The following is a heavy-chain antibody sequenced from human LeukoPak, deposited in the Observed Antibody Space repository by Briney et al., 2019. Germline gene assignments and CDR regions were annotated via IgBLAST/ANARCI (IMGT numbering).Heavy chain of an antibody. CDR3: VRDYQFIQEV. J-gene: IGHJ6*02. D-gene: IGHD2-2*01. Sequence: PGGSLRLSCAASGFDFSSNWMLWVRQAPGKGLMWVSLISTDGKSTRYAESVKGRFTISRDNAKNALYLQMDILRVEDTALYFCVRDYQFIQEVWGQGTTVTVSS. V-gene: IGHV3-74*01. CDR1: GFDFSSNW. CDR2: ISTDGKST.